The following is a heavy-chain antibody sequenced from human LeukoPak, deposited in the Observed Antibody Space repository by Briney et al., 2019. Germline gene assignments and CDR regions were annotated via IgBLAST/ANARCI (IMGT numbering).Heavy chain of an antibody. CDR1: GDTVSTNSAA. J-gene: IGHJ5*02. V-gene: IGHV6-1*01. CDR2: TYYRSRWYY. Sequence: SQTLSLTCAISGDTVSTNSAAWNWIRQSPSRGLEWLGRTYYRSRWYYDYAVSVKSRITIYSDTSKNQFSLKLSSVTAADTAVYYCARDLAYYYDSSGYPARWFDPWGQGTLVTVSS. D-gene: IGHD3-22*01. CDR3: ARDLAYYYDSSGYPARWFDP.